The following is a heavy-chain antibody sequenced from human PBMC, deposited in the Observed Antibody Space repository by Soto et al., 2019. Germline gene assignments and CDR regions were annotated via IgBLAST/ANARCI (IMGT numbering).Heavy chain of an antibody. J-gene: IGHJ4*02. CDR3: ARDPLISGSGWDH. D-gene: IGHD6-19*01. Sequence: SCGVSGFTFGDYYMAWIRQAPGKGLEWISYISSSGGTIYYSDSVKGRFTISRDNAKNSLYLQMNSLRAEDTAVYYCARDPLISGSGWDHWGQGTLVTVSS. CDR1: GFTFGDYY. CDR2: ISSSGGTI. V-gene: IGHV3-11*01.